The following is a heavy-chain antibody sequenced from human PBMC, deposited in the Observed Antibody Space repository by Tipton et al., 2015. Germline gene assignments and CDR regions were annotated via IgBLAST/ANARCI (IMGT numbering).Heavy chain of an antibody. V-gene: IGHV4-59*01. CDR3: ARDLEHGMDV. CDR2: IYNSGST. D-gene: IGHD5-24*01. CDR1: DGSISDDY. Sequence: TLSLTCTVSDGSISDDYWNWIRQPPGKGLEWIGYIYNSGSTNYNPSLKSRVTISVDTSKNQLSLTLNSVAAADTAVYYCARDLEHGMDVWGHGTTVTVSS. J-gene: IGHJ6*02.